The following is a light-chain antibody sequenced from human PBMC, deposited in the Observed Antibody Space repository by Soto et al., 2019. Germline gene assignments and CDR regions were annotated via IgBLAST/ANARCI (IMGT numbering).Light chain of an antibody. J-gene: IGKJ1*01. CDR2: AAS. V-gene: IGKV1-27*01. CDR3: QRYNSAPWT. Sequence: DIQMTQSPSSLSASVGDRVTITCRASQDINNYLAWYQQKPGKVPKLLIYAASTLQSGVPSRFSGSGSGTDFTLTIRSLQPEDVATYYCQRYNSAPWTFVQGTKVEIK. CDR1: QDINNY.